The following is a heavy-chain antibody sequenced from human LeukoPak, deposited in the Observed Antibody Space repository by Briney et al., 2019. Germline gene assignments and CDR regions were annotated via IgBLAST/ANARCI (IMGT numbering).Heavy chain of an antibody. J-gene: IGHJ4*02. Sequence: GESLKISCKGSGYSFTNYWICWVRQIPGKGLEWMGIIYPNASDTRYSPSFRGQVTISADKSITTAYLQWNSLKPSDTAMYYCALSSGAYNSAGYFDYWGQGALVTVSS. CDR3: ALSSGAYNSAGYFDY. V-gene: IGHV5-51*01. CDR1: GYSFTNYW. CDR2: IYPNASDT. D-gene: IGHD2-15*01.